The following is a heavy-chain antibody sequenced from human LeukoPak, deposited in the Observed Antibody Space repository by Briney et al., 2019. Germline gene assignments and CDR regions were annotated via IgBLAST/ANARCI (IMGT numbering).Heavy chain of an antibody. J-gene: IGHJ3*02. D-gene: IGHD2-15*01. CDR1: GFTDSNKY. CDR2: IYSGGST. CDR3: AREMYCSGGSCYGDAFDI. V-gene: IGHV3-66*01. Sequence: GGSLRLSCAASGFTDSNKYMSWAREAPGRGLEGVSDIYSGGSTYYADSVKGRFSISRDKSKNTLYLQMNSLRAEDTALYYCAREMYCSGGSCYGDAFDIWGQGTMVTVSS.